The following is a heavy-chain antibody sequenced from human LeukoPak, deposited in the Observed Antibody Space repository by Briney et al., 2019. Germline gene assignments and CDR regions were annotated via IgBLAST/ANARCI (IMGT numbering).Heavy chain of an antibody. Sequence: PSETLSLXCTVSGGSVRTSSYYWGWIRQPPGKGLEWIGNIYYSGITYYNPSLKSRVTISVDTSKSQFSLKLNSVTAADTAVYYCARRPSIFGVVVTYYFDYWGQGNLVTVSS. CDR1: GGSVRTSSYY. CDR3: ARRPSIFGVVVTYYFDY. J-gene: IGHJ4*02. D-gene: IGHD3-3*01. CDR2: IYYSGIT. V-gene: IGHV4-39*01.